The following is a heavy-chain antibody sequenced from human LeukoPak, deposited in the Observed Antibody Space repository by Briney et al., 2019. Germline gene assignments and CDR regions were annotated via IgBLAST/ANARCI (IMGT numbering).Heavy chain of an antibody. J-gene: IGHJ4*02. D-gene: IGHD5-18*01. CDR1: GASIRSGRNY. V-gene: IGHV4-39*01. CDR2: IYYSGSS. CDR3: ARHVSGSAMMHYFDY. Sequence: SETLSLTCNVSGASIRSGRNYWGWIRQSPGKGLEWIGSIYYSGSSSYNPSLQSRVSISVDTSKNHISLKVFSLTAADTALYYCARHVSGSAMMHYFDYWGQGNLVTPSS.